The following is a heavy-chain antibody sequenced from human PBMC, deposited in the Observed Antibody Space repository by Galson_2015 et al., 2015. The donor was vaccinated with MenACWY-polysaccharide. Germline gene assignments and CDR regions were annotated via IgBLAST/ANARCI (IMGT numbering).Heavy chain of an antibody. V-gene: IGHV2-5*01. CDR2: IYWNDDK. CDR1: GFSLSTSAVG. CDR3: AHRGGYCSGGTCWRWFDP. Sequence: PALVTPTPTLTLTCTFSGFSLSTSAVGVGWIRQPPGKALEWLALIYWNDDKRYSPSLKSRLTITKDTSKNQVVLTMTNMDPVDTATYYCAHRGGYCSGGTCWRWFDPWGQGTLVTVSS. D-gene: IGHD2-15*01. J-gene: IGHJ5*02.